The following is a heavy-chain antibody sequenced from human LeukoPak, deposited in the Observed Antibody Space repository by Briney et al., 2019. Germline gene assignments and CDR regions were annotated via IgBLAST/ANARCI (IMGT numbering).Heavy chain of an antibody. CDR1: GFTFSSYE. CDR3: TRGSGSLTY. CDR2: IRSKAYGGTT. J-gene: IGHJ4*02. V-gene: IGHV3-49*04. Sequence: GGSLRLSCAASGFTFSSYEMNWVRQAPGKGLEWVGFIRSKAYGGTTEYAASVKGRFTISRDDSKSIAYLQMNSLKTEDTAVYYCTRGSGSLTYWGQGTLVTVSS. D-gene: IGHD1-26*01.